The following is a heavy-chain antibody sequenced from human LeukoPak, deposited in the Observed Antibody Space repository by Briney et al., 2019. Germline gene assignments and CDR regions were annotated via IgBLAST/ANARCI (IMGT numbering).Heavy chain of an antibody. J-gene: IGHJ4*02. V-gene: IGHV3-30-3*01. CDR2: ISYDGSNK. D-gene: IGHD3-10*01. CDR1: GFTFSSYA. CDR3: AKDTVLLWFGELRSGVDY. Sequence: PGGSLRLSCAASGFTFSSYAMHWVRQAPGKGLEWVAVISYDGSNKYYADSVKGRFTISRDNSKNTLYLQMNSLRAEDTAVYYCAKDTVLLWFGELRSGVDYWGQGTLVTVSS.